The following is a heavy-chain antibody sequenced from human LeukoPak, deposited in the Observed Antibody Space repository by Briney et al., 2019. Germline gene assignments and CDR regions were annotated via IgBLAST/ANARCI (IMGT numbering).Heavy chain of an antibody. D-gene: IGHD3-22*01. V-gene: IGHV1-69*04. CDR2: IIPILGIA. J-gene: IGHJ4*02. CDR3: ARDLFSDYYDSSGSQADY. CDR1: GYTFTSYG. Sequence: SVKLSCTASGYTFTSYGISWVRQAPGQGLEWMGRIIPILGIANYAQKFQGRVTITADKSTSTAYMELSSLRSEDTAVYYCARDLFSDYYDSSGSQADYWGQGTLVTVSS.